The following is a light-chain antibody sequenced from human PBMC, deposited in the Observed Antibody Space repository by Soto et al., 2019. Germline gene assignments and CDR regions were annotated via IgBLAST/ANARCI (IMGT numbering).Light chain of an antibody. V-gene: IGKV3-11*01. Sequence: DIVLTQSPATLSLSPGERAALSCRASQSVSSYLAWYQQKPGQPPRLLIYDTSNRAAGVPARFSGSRSGTDFSLTISSLEPEDFAVYFCYQRNQFGQGTRLEIK. CDR1: QSVSSY. CDR2: DTS. CDR3: YQRNQ. J-gene: IGKJ5*01.